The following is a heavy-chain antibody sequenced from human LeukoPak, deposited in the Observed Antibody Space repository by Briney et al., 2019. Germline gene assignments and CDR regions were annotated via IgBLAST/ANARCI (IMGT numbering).Heavy chain of an antibody. J-gene: IGHJ4*02. CDR1: GGSISSGGYF. Sequence: SQTLSPTCTVSGGSISSGGYFWTWIRQPPGKGLEWIGSIYSSVSTYYNPSLKSRVTISVDTSKNQFSLRLSSVTAADTALYYCAYSGSYGHLGYWGQGIPVTVSS. V-gene: IGHV4-30-2*03. D-gene: IGHD1-26*01. CDR3: AYSGSYGHLGY. CDR2: IYSSVST.